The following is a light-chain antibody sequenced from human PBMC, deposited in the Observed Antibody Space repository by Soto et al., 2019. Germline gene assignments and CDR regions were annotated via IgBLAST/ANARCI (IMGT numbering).Light chain of an antibody. J-gene: IGKJ1*01. CDR2: GAS. CDR1: QSVSSI. CDR3: QQYNNCPRT. Sequence: DMVLTQSPATLSVSLGDRATISCRASQSVSSILAWYQQKPGQAPRLLIYGASIRATGIPARFTGSGSGTEFTLAISSLQSEDFAVYYCQQYNNCPRTFGQGTKVDIK. V-gene: IGKV3-15*01.